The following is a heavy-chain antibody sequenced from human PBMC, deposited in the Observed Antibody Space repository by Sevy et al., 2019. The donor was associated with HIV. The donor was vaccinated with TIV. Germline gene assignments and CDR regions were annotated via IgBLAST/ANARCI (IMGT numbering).Heavy chain of an antibody. CDR2: IIPIFGTA. Sequence: ASVKVSCKASGGTFSSYAISWVRQAPGQGLEWMGGIIPIFGTANYAQKFQGRVTITADESTGTAYMELSSLGSEDTAVYYCARARKTGSGSYYRYYYYYGMDVWGQGTTVTVSS. D-gene: IGHD3-10*01. CDR1: GGTFSSYA. CDR3: ARARKTGSGSYYRYYYYYGMDV. J-gene: IGHJ6*02. V-gene: IGHV1-69*13.